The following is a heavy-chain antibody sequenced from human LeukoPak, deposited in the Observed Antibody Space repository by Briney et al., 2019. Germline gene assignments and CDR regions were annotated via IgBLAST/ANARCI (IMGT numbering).Heavy chain of an antibody. Sequence: GGSLRLSCAASGFTFSSYAMSWVRQAPGKGLEWVSAISGSGGSTYYADSVKGRFTISRDNSKNTLYLQMSSLRAEDTAVYYCAIRGYSYYFDYWGQGTLVTVSS. D-gene: IGHD6-13*01. CDR3: AIRGYSYYFDY. V-gene: IGHV3-23*01. CDR2: ISGSGGST. CDR1: GFTFSSYA. J-gene: IGHJ4*02.